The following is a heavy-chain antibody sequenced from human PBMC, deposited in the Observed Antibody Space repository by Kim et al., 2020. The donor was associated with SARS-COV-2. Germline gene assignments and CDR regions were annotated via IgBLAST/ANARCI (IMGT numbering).Heavy chain of an antibody. D-gene: IGHD2-2*01. J-gene: IGHJ4*02. Sequence: DSVKGRFTISRDKAKNSLYLQMNSLRDEDTAVYYCARGYCSSTSCFLGDYWGQGTLVTVSS. CDR3: ARGYCSSTSCFLGDY. V-gene: IGHV3-48*02.